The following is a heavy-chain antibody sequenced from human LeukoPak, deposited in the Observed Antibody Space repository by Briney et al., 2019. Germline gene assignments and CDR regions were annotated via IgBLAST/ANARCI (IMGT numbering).Heavy chain of an antibody. V-gene: IGHV3-21*01. D-gene: IGHD5-24*01. CDR1: GFTSWSYS. CDR3: ARGKTWLSYYFDY. J-gene: IGHJ4*02. Sequence: GGSLRLSCAASGFTSWSYSMKWVRPAPGKGLEGVSSISSSSSYIYYADSVKGRFTISKDNAKNSLYLQMNRLRAEDTAVYYCARGKTWLSYYFDYWGQGTLVTVSS. CDR2: ISSSSSYI.